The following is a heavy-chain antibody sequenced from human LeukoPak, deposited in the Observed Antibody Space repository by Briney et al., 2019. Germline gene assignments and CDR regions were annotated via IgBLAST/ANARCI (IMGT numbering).Heavy chain of an antibody. CDR2: IYYSGRT. D-gene: IGHD1-1*01. J-gene: IGHJ4*02. Sequence: PSETLSLTCTVSGGSISSSSYYWGWIRQPPGKGLEWIGSIYYSGRTYYNPSLKSRVTISVDTSKNQLSLKLSSVTAAGTAVYYCARQPRNWNDFLDYWGQGTLVTVSS. CDR1: GGSISSSSYY. V-gene: IGHV4-39*01. CDR3: ARQPRNWNDFLDY.